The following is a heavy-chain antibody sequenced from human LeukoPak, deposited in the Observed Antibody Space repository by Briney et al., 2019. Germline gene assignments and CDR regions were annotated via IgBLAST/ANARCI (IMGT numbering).Heavy chain of an antibody. CDR2: IYYSGHT. J-gene: IGHJ5*02. Sequence: SETLSRTCTVCGRSISIYYWSWIRQPPGGGREWVGYIYYSGHTNYHPSLKSRVTISVDTSKNQFSLKLSSVTAADTAVYYCAREITMVRGGRSWFDPWGQGTLVTVSS. V-gene: IGHV4-59*01. CDR3: AREITMVRGGRSWFDP. D-gene: IGHD3-10*01. CDR1: GRSISIYY.